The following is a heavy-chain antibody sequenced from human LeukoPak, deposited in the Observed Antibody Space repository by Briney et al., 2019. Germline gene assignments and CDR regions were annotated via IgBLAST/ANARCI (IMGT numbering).Heavy chain of an antibody. J-gene: IGHJ4*02. CDR2: IYTSGST. CDR1: GGSISSYY. D-gene: IGHD2-2*02. Sequence: TSETLSLTCTVSGGSISSYYWSWIRQPAGKGLEWIGRIYTSGSTNYNPSLKSRVTMSVDTSKNQFSLKLSSVTAADTAVYYCARETVEGCSSTSCHTLFDYWGQGTLVTVSS. CDR3: ARETVEGCSSTSCHTLFDY. V-gene: IGHV4-4*07.